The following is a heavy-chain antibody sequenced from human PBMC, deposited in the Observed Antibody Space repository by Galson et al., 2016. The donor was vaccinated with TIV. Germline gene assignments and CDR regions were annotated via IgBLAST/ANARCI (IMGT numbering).Heavy chain of an antibody. Sequence: QSGAEVTKTGESLKISCKGSGYTFTTYWTAWVRQMPGKGLEWMGIIYGGDSDTRYSPSFQGQVTMSADKFLSTAYLQWNSLQASDTAIYYCARHSYDYYDNTGPTGGFDYWGQGTLVTVSS. CDR3: ARHSYDYYDNTGPTGGFDY. V-gene: IGHV5-51*01. CDR1: GYTFTTYW. D-gene: IGHD3-22*01. CDR2: IYGGDSDT. J-gene: IGHJ4*02.